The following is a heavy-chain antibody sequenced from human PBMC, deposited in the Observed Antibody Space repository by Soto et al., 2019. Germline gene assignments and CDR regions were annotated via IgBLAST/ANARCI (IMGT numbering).Heavy chain of an antibody. D-gene: IGHD5-12*01. V-gene: IGHV1-18*01. J-gene: IGHJ3*02. CDR2: ISAYNGNT. Sequence: QVQLVQSGAEVKKPGASVKVSCKASGYTFTSYVISWVRQAPGQGLEWMGWISAYNGNTNYAQKRQGRVTMTTDTSTSTAYMEMRSLRSDDTAVYYCARPGRNRVWMRTLLLAYAFDIWGQGTMVTVSS. CDR3: ARPGRNRVWMRTLLLAYAFDI. CDR1: GYTFTSYV.